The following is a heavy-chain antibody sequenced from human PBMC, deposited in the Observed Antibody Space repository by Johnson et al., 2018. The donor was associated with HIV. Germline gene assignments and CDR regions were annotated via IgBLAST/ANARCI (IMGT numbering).Heavy chain of an antibody. V-gene: IGHV3-66*01. Sequence: VQLVESGGGLVQPGGSLRLSCAASGITVSSSYMSWVRQAPGKGLEWVSVIYSGGNTYYADSVRGRFTISRDNSKNTRYLQMNSLRAGDTAVYYCARGGAAAGGAFDIWGQGTMVTVSS. D-gene: IGHD6-13*01. CDR2: IYSGGNT. CDR3: ARGGAAAGGAFDI. J-gene: IGHJ3*02. CDR1: GITVSSSY.